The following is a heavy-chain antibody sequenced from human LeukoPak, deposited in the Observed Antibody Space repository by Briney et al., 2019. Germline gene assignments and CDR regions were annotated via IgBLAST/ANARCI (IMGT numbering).Heavy chain of an antibody. CDR3: ARGHIYHSDTSTFHDVFDI. CDR1: GGTFSSYA. CDR2: IIPIFGTA. J-gene: IGHJ3*02. V-gene: IGHV1-69*06. Sequence: SVKVSCKASGGTFSSYAISWVRQAPGQGLEWMGGIIPIFGTANYAQKFQGRVTITADKSTSTAYMELSSLRSEDTAVYYCARGHIYHSDTSTFHDVFDIWGQGTMVTVSS. D-gene: IGHD3-22*01.